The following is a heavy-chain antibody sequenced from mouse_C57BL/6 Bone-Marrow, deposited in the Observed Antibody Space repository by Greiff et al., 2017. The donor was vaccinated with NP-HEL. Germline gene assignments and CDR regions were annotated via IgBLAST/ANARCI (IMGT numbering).Heavy chain of an antibody. CDR1: GYTFTSYW. Sequence: QLQQPGAELVMPGASVKLSCKASGYTFTSYWMHWVKQRPGQGLEWIGEIDPSDSYTNYNQKFKGKSTLTVDKSSSTAYMQLSSLTSEDSAVYYCARDYGSSWFAYWGQGTLVTVSA. D-gene: IGHD1-1*01. CDR3: ARDYGSSWFAY. J-gene: IGHJ3*01. CDR2: IDPSDSYT. V-gene: IGHV1-69*01.